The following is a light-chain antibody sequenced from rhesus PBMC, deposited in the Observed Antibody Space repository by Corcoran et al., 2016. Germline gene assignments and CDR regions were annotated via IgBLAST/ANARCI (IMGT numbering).Light chain of an antibody. J-gene: IGKJ2*01. CDR3: QQYSNWPYS. Sequence: DIQMTQSPSSLSASVGDTVTITCRASQGISSYLNWFQQKPGKAPKLLIYAASSLESGVPSRFSGSGSGTDFTLTISSLEPEDFAVYYCQQYSNWPYSFGQGTKVEIK. CDR1: QGISSY. CDR2: AAS. V-gene: IGKV1-28*02.